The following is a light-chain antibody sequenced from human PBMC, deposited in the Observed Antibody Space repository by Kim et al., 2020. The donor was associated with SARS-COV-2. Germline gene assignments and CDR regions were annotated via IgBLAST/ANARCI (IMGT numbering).Light chain of an antibody. CDR2: YAS. CDR3: KHFNDYPLS. J-gene: IGKJ4*01. CDR1: QDISDS. V-gene: IGKV1D-13*01. Sequence: IQLTQSPSSLSASIGDRISITCRASQDISDSLAWYQQRPGKPPKLLIYYASSLQSGVPSRFRGSGSGRDFTLTITSLQTEDFANYYCKHFNDYPLSFGRGTKVDIK.